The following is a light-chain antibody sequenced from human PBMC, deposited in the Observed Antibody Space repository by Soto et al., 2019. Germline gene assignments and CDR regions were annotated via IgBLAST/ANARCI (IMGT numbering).Light chain of an antibody. CDR2: DAS. V-gene: IGKV3-20*01. J-gene: IGKJ4*01. CDR1: QTVRNNY. CDR3: QQFSSYPLT. Sequence: EVVLTQSAGRLSLTPGERATLSYRASQTVRNNYLAWYQQKPGQAPRLLIYDASSRATGIPDRFSGGGSGTDFTLTISRLEPEDFAVYYCQQFSSYPLTFGGGTNVDI.